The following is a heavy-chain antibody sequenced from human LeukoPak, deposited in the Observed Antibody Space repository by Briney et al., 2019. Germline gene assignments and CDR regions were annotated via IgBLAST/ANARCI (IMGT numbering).Heavy chain of an antibody. CDR2: IYNSGST. D-gene: IGHD3-22*01. CDR3: AISPNSGYYY. Sequence: SQTLSLTCTVTGASISSGGYYWTWFRQHPGKGPEWLGYIYNSGSTDYNPSLKSRLTISLDASKNQFPLKVKSVTAADTAVYYCAISPNSGYYYWGQGTLVTVSS. J-gene: IGHJ4*02. V-gene: IGHV4-31*03. CDR1: GASISSGGYY.